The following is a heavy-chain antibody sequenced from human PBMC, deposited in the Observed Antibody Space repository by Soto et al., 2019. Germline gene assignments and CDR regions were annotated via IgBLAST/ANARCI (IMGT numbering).Heavy chain of an antibody. CDR1: GGTFSSYA. CDR2: IIPIFGTA. D-gene: IGHD2-2*02. V-gene: IGHV1-69*01. Sequence: QVQLVQSGAEVKKPWSSVKVSCKASGGTFSSYAISWVRQAPGQGLEWMGGIIPIFGTANYAQKFQGRVTITADESTSTAYMELSSLRSEDTAVYYCARALGVVPAAIRYNWFDPWGQGTLVTVSS. CDR3: ARALGVVPAAIRYNWFDP. J-gene: IGHJ5*02.